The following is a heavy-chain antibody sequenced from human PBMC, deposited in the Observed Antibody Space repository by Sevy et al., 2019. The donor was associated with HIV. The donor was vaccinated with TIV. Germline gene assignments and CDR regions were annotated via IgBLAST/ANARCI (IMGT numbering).Heavy chain of an antibody. CDR1: ADSVNSYY. CDR2: IYYIGST. V-gene: IGHV4-59*02. CDR3: ARGFLYYFDF. J-gene: IGHJ4*02. Sequence: SETLSLTCIVSADSVNSYYSNWIRQSPGKGLEWIGYIYYIGSTNYNPSLKSRVTISLDTSKNQFSLKLTSVSAADTAVYYCARGFLYYFDFWGQGTLVTVSS.